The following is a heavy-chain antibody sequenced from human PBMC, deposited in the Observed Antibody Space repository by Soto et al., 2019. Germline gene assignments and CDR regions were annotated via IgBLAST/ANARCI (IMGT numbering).Heavy chain of an antibody. D-gene: IGHD3-22*01. Sequence: GGSLRLSCAASEFTFSNYAMTWVRQAPGKGLEWVSLITGSDGRTYYADSVKGRFTISRDNSKNTLFLQMNSLRAEDTAVYYCAKATYDTTFYTSSFDSWGQGTLVTVSS. J-gene: IGHJ4*02. V-gene: IGHV3-23*01. CDR1: EFTFSNYA. CDR2: ITGSDGRT. CDR3: AKATYDTTFYTSSFDS.